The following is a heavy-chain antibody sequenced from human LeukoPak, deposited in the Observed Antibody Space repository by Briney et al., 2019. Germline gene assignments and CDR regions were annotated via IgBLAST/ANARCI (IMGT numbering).Heavy chain of an antibody. D-gene: IGHD1-26*01. CDR1: GGSFSGYF. CDR3: ARGSNTGSL. CDR2: INHSGGT. Sequence: PSETLSLTCAVYGGSFSGYFWHWIPQTPGKGLEWIGQINHSGGTNYNPSFKSRVTMSVDTSKNQFSLRLNSVTAADTAVYYCARGSNTGSLWGQGTMVTVSS. V-gene: IGHV4-34*01. J-gene: IGHJ3*01.